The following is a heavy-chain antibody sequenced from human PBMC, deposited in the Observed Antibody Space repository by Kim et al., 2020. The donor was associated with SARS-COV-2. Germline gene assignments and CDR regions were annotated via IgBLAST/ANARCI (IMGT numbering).Heavy chain of an antibody. J-gene: IGHJ4*02. Sequence: GGSLRLSWAASGFTVSSYARHWVRQAPGKGLEWVAVISYDGSNKYYADSVKGRFTISRDNSKNTLFLQMTSLRAEDTAVYYCARGGGSYYAPFDYWGQGT. CDR2: ISYDGSNK. CDR3: ARGGGSYYAPFDY. D-gene: IGHD1-26*01. V-gene: IGHV3-30-3*01. CDR1: GFTVSSYA.